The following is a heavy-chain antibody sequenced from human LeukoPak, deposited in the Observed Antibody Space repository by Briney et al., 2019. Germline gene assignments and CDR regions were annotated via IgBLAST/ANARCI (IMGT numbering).Heavy chain of an antibody. Sequence: PGRSLRLSCAASGFTFDDYAMHWVRQAPGKGLEWVSGISWNSGSIGYADSVKGRFTISRDNAKNSLYLQMNSLRAEDTALYYCAKDMGQQLVGNLDYWGQGTLVTVSS. CDR1: GFTFDDYA. D-gene: IGHD6-13*01. CDR2: ISWNSGSI. V-gene: IGHV3-9*01. CDR3: AKDMGQQLVGNLDY. J-gene: IGHJ4*02.